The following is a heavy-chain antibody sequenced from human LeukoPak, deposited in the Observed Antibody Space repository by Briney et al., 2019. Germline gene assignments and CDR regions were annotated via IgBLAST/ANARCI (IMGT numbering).Heavy chain of an antibody. Sequence: ASVKVSCKASGYTFTGYYMHWVRQAPGRGLEWMGWINPNRGGTNYAQKFQGRVTMTRDTSISTDYMELSRLRSDDTAVYYCASGAKGDYVWGSYRLNWFDPWGQGTLVTVSS. CDR3: ASGAKGDYVWGSYRLNWFDP. CDR1: GYTFTGYY. J-gene: IGHJ5*02. CDR2: INPNRGGT. D-gene: IGHD3-16*02. V-gene: IGHV1-2*02.